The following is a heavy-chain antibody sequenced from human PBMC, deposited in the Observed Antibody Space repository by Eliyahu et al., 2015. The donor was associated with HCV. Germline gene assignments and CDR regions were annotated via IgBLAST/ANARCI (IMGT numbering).Heavy chain of an antibody. J-gene: IGHJ4*02. CDR2: ISSSSSTI. V-gene: IGHV3-48*01. Sequence: EVQLVESGGGLVQPGGSLRLSCAXSGSXLSXYXMNWVRQAPGKGLEWVSYISSSSSTIYYADSVKGRFTISRDNAKNSLYLQMNSLRAEDTAVYYCAREGQVAGTDYWGQGTLVTVSS. CDR3: AREGQVAGTDY. D-gene: IGHD6-19*01. CDR1: GSXLSXYX.